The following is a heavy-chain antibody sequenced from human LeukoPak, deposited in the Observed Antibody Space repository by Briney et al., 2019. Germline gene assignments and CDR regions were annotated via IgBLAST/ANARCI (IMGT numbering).Heavy chain of an antibody. Sequence: SETLSLTCTVSGASISNYYWSWIRQPAGKGLEWIGRISTSGSTDYNPSLKSRVTMSVDTSKNQFSLKLSSVTAADTALYYCARGIWEMATIPYWYFDIWGRGTLVTVSS. J-gene: IGHJ2*01. CDR3: ARGIWEMATIPYWYFDI. D-gene: IGHD5-24*01. CDR2: ISTSGST. V-gene: IGHV4-4*07. CDR1: GASISNYY.